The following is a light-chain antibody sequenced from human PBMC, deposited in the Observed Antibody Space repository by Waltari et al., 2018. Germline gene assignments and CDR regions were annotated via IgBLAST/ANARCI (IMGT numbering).Light chain of an antibody. CDR2: AAS. CDR1: QDISSY. CDR3: QQPYFYPRT. Sequence: DIQLTQSPSFLSASVGDSVTITCRASQDISSYLAWYQQKTGNAPQFLIYAASTLQSGVPARFSGSGSGTEFTLTISSLQPEDFATYYCQQPYFYPRTFGQGTKVDIK. V-gene: IGKV1-9*01. J-gene: IGKJ1*01.